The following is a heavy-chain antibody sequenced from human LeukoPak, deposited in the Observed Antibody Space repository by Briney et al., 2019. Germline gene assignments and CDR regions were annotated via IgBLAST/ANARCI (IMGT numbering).Heavy chain of an antibody. Sequence: SETLSLTCTVSGGSISSYYWSWIRQPPGKGLEWIGYIIDDGSTNYKSSLKTRLTMSLDTSKNQISLKLSSVTAADTAVYYCARSSLTGGWFDPWGQGTLVTVSS. CDR3: ARSSLTGGWFDP. CDR1: GGSISSYY. D-gene: IGHD7-27*01. J-gene: IGHJ5*02. CDR2: IIDDGST. V-gene: IGHV4-59*01.